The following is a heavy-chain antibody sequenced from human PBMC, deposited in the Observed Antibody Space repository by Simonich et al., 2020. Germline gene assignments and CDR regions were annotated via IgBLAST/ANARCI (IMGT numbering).Heavy chain of an antibody. V-gene: IGHV4-38-2*01. Sequence: QVQLQESGPGLVKPSETLSLTCAVSGYSISSGYYWGWIRQPPGKGLEWIGSNYHSGGTNYNPALKSRVTISVDTSKNQFALKLSSVTAADTAVYYCARVGYSNYYYYGMDVWGQGTTVTVSS. D-gene: IGHD6-13*01. CDR2: NYHSGGT. CDR1: GYSISSGYY. CDR3: ARVGYSNYYYYGMDV. J-gene: IGHJ6*02.